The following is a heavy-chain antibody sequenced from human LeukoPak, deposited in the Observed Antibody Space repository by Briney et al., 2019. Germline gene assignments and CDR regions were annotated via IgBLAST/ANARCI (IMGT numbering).Heavy chain of an antibody. D-gene: IGHD5-12*01. J-gene: IGHJ4*02. Sequence: GGSLRLSCAASGFTFSSYSMNWVRQAPGKGLEWVSYISSSSSTIYYADSVKGRFTISRDNAKNTLYLQMNSLRAEDTAVYYCARQYSDYDAYIDYWGQGTLVTVSS. CDR1: GFTFSSYS. V-gene: IGHV3-48*04. CDR2: ISSSSSTI. CDR3: ARQYSDYDAYIDY.